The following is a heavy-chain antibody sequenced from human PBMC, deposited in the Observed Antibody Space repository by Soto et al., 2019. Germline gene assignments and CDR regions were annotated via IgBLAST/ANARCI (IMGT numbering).Heavy chain of an antibody. J-gene: IGHJ4*02. CDR3: ARRNTSGSYYENLFDY. D-gene: IGHD1-26*01. V-gene: IGHV5-51*03. CDR1: GSSFTSYC. CDR2: IYPGDSDT. Sequence: PXESLKLYNKCSGSSFTSYCIGLVLQMPRKGLEWMGIIYPGDSDTRYSPSFQGQVTISADKSISTAYLQWSSLKASDTAMYYCARRNTSGSYYENLFDYWGQGTLVTVSS.